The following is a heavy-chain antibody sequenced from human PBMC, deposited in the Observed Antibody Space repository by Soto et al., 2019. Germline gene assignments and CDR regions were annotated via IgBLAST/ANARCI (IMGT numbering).Heavy chain of an antibody. J-gene: IGHJ5*02. V-gene: IGHV5-51*01. Sequence: PGESLKISCKGSGFDFLSYWIGWVRQMPGKGLEWMGIIFPRDSDTRYSPSSQGQVTISVDNSIATAYLQWSSLRASDTAMYYCVRRSDWFNLWGQGTLVTV. CDR3: VRRSDWFNL. CDR1: GFDFLSYW. CDR2: IFPRDSDT.